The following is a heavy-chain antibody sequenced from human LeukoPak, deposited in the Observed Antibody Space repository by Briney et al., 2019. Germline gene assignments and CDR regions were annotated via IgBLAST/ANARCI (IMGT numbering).Heavy chain of an antibody. CDR3: VRLRRNYDSSGYYYYYDY. D-gene: IGHD3-22*01. J-gene: IGHJ4*02. Sequence: PRGSLRLSPVASGYTFSRFSINSGRHAPGEGLGWASSISVRSNYIYYADSVRGRFSISRDDARNSLYLQMDSLRGDDTAVYYCVRLRRNYDSSGYYYYYDYWGQGTLVTVPS. V-gene: IGHV3-21*01. CDR2: ISVRSNYI. CDR1: GYTFSRFS.